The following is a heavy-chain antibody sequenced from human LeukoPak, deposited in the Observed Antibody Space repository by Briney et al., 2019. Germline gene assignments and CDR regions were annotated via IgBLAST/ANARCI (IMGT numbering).Heavy chain of an antibody. V-gene: IGHV1-2*04. CDR1: GYTFTGYY. CDR2: INPNSGGT. J-gene: IGHJ4*02. Sequence: ASVKVSCKASGYTFTGYYMHWVRQAPGQGLERMGWINPNSGGTNYAQKFQGWVTMTRDTSISTAYMELSRLRSDDTAVYYCARERLQLWLRAFDYWGQGTLVTVSS. CDR3: ARERLQLWLRAFDY. D-gene: IGHD5-18*01.